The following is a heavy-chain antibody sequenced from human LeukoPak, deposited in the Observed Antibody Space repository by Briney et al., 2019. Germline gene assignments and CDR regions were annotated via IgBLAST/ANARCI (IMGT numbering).Heavy chain of an antibody. D-gene: IGHD3-22*01. J-gene: IGHJ4*02. Sequence: SETLSLTCTVSGGFISSGGYYWSWIRQHPGKGLEWIGYIYYSGSTYYNPSLKSRVTISVDTSKNQFSLKLSSVTAADTAVYYCARVPDDSSGYRASVFDYWGQGTLVTVSS. CDR2: IYYSGST. CDR1: GGFISSGGYY. CDR3: ARVPDDSSGYRASVFDY. V-gene: IGHV4-31*03.